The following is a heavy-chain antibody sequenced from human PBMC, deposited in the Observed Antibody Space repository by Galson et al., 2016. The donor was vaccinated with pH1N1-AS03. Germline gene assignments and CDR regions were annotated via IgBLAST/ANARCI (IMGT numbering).Heavy chain of an antibody. Sequence: SVKVSCKASGYTFTNYGISWVRQAPGQGLEWMGWISAYNGNTNYAQKLQGRVTLTTDTSTSTAYMEMRSLRSGDTAVDYCAKGWPDYGGDSFLGWDHWGQGSLVTVSS. CDR1: GYTFTNYG. V-gene: IGHV1-18*01. D-gene: IGHD4-23*01. CDR3: AKGWPDYGGDSFLGWDH. J-gene: IGHJ4*02. CDR2: ISAYNGNT.